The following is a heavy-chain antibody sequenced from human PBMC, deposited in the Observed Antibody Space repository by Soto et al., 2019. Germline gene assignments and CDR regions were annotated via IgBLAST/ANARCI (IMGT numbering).Heavy chain of an antibody. J-gene: IGHJ4*02. CDR2: IYYSGGT. CDR1: GGSISSSSYY. CDR3: AGHPIRYCSSTSCYLHGPDY. V-gene: IGHV4-39*01. D-gene: IGHD2-2*01. Sequence: SETLSLTCTVSGGSISSSSYYWGWIRQPPGKGLEWIGSIYYSGGTYYNPSLKSRVTISVDTSKNQFSLKLSSVTAADTAVYYCAGHPIRYCSSTSCYLHGPDYWGQGTLVTVSS.